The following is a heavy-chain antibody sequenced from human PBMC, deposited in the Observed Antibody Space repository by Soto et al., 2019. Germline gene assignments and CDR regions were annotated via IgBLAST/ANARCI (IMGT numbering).Heavy chain of an antibody. Sequence: SETLSLTCAVSGGSISSSNWWSWVHQPPGKGLEWIGEIYHSGSTNYNPSLKSRVTISVDKSKNQFSLKLSSVTAADTAVYYCARSAAVAGTYYYYGMDVWGQGTTVTVSS. CDR2: IYHSGST. CDR3: ARSAAVAGTYYYYGMDV. D-gene: IGHD6-19*01. J-gene: IGHJ6*02. V-gene: IGHV4-4*02. CDR1: GGSISSSNW.